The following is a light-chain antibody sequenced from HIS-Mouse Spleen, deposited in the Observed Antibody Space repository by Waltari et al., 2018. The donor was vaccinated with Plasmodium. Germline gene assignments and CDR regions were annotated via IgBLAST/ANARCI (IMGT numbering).Light chain of an antibody. V-gene: IGLV2-23*03. CDR3: CSYAGSSTFV. CDR2: DGS. CDR1: SRDFGRYPV. Sequence: QPALIQSVSDTRPPGRSITIASPGDSRDFGRYPVVPWYQQYPGKAPKLIIHDGSKRPSGVANRFSGSKSGNTASLTISGLQAEDEADYYCCSYAGSSTFVFGGGTKLTVL. J-gene: IGLJ3*02.